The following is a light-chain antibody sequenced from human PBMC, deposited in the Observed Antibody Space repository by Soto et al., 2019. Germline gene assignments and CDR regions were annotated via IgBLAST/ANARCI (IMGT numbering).Light chain of an antibody. CDR3: QPDGSSPLT. V-gene: IGKV3-20*01. Sequence: EIVLTQSPGTLSLSPGERATLSCRASQSVSSSYLAWYQQKPGQAPRLLIYGASSRATGIPDRFSGSGSGADFTLTISRLEPEDFAVYYCQPDGSSPLTFAGGTKVKIK. CDR2: GAS. CDR1: QSVSSSY. J-gene: IGKJ4*01.